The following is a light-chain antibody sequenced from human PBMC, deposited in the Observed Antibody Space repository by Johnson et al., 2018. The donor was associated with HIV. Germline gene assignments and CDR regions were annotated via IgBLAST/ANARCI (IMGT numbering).Light chain of an antibody. J-gene: IGLJ1*01. V-gene: IGLV1-51*01. CDR3: ETWDSRLSGYYV. CDR1: SSNIGINY. Sequence: QSVLTQPPSVSAAPGQKVTISCSGSSSNIGINYVSWFQQLPGTAPKLLIYDNDKRPSGIPDRFSGSKSGTSATLGITGLQTGDRADYYCETWDSRLSGYYVFGSGTRLTVL. CDR2: DND.